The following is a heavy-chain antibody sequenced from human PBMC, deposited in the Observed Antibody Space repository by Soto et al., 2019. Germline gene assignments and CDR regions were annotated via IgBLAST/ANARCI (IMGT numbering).Heavy chain of an antibody. J-gene: IGHJ4*02. Sequence: VKVSCKASGYTFTGYYMHWVRQAPGQGLEWMGWIDPNSGGTNYAQKFQGRVTMTRDTSISTAYMELSRLRSDDTAVYYCARWASSTSLMRTYYFDYWGQGTLVTVSS. CDR2: IDPNSGGT. CDR1: GYTFTGYY. CDR3: ARWASSTSLMRTYYFDY. V-gene: IGHV1-2*02. D-gene: IGHD2-2*01.